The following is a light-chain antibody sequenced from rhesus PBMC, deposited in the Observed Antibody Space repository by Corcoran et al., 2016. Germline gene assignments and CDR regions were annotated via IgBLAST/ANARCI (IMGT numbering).Light chain of an antibody. V-gene: IGKV1S14*01. CDR1: QGISNY. CDR3: QRQNSYPPT. Sequence: DIQMTQSPSSLSASVGDTVTITCRASQGISNYLAWYQQKPGKAPQPLIYYAPNLESGVPSRFSGSGVGTDFTITISSLQPKDFTIFYCQRQNSYPPTFGVGTKVEIK. CDR2: YAP. J-gene: IGKJ4*01.